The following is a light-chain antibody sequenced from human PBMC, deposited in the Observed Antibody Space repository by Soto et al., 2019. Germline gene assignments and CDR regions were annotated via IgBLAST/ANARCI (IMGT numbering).Light chain of an antibody. J-gene: IGLJ3*02. CDR3: SSYTSSSVRV. CDR2: DVS. Sequence: QPVLTQPASVSGYPGQSITISCTGTSSDVGGYNYVSWYQQHPGKAPKLMIYDVSNRPSGVSNRFSGSKSGNTASLTISGLQAEDEADYYCSSYTSSSVRVFGGGTKLTVL. V-gene: IGLV2-14*01. CDR1: SSDVGGYNY.